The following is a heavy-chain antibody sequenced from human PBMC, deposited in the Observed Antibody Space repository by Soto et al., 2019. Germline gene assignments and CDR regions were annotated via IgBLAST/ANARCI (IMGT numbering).Heavy chain of an antibody. CDR2: IWYDGSNK. J-gene: IGHJ4*02. CDR1: GFTFSSYG. V-gene: IGHV3-33*01. CDR3: AREGTEGVVVPAAFSSYFDY. Sequence: SGGSLRLSCAASGFTFSSYGMHWVRQAPGKGLEWVAVIWYDGSNKYYADSVKGRFTISRDNSKNTLYLQMNSLRAEDTAVYYCAREGTEGVVVPAAFSSYFDYWGQGTLVTVSS. D-gene: IGHD2-2*01.